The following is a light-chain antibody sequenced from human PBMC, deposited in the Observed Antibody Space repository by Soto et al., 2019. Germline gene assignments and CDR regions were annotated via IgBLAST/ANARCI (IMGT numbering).Light chain of an antibody. Sequence: DIQMTQSPSSLSASVGDRVTITCRASQSISSYLSWYQQKPGKAPKRLIYVGSTLQSGVPSRFSGSGSGTDFTLPISSLQPEDFATYFCQQTYTTPFTFGGGTKVDVK. CDR3: QQTYTTPFT. CDR2: VGS. J-gene: IGKJ4*01. CDR1: QSISSY. V-gene: IGKV1-39*01.